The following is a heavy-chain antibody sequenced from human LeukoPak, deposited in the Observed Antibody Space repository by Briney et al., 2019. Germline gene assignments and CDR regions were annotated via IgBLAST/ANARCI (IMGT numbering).Heavy chain of an antibody. CDR3: TTAGKFYYGSGSPSWFDP. CDR1: GYSFTDYF. V-gene: IGHV1-69-2*01. J-gene: IGHJ5*02. CDR2: VDPEDGET. Sequence: GASVKVSCKASGYSFTDYFMHWVQQAPGKGLVWMGRVDPEDGETIYGEKFQGRVTITADTSTDTAYMELSSLRSEDTAVYYCTTAGKFYYGSGSPSWFDPWGQGTLVTVSS. D-gene: IGHD3-10*01.